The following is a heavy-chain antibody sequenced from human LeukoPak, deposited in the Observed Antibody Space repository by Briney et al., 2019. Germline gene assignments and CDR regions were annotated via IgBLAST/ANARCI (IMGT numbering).Heavy chain of an antibody. J-gene: IGHJ4*02. V-gene: IGHV1-18*01. Sequence: GESLKISCKGSGYSFISYGISWVRQAPGQGLEWMGWISAYNGNTNYAQKLQGRVTMTTDTSTSTAYMELRSLRSDDTAVYYCARGAYSSSSGFGYWGQGTLVTVSS. D-gene: IGHD6-6*01. CDR1: GYSFISYG. CDR3: ARGAYSSSSGFGY. CDR2: ISAYNGNT.